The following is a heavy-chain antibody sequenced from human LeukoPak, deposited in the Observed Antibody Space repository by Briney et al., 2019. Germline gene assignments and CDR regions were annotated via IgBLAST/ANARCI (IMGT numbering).Heavy chain of an antibody. Sequence: GASVKVSCKASGYTFTSYGISWVRQAPGQGLEWMGWISAYNGNTNYAQKLQGRVTMTTDTSTSTAYMELRSLRSDDTAVYYCAREAPRLHSPPIYYYYYGMDVWGRGTTVTVSS. CDR1: GYTFTSYG. V-gene: IGHV1-18*01. CDR2: ISAYNGNT. CDR3: AREAPRLHSPPIYYYYYGMDV. J-gene: IGHJ6*02. D-gene: IGHD4-11*01.